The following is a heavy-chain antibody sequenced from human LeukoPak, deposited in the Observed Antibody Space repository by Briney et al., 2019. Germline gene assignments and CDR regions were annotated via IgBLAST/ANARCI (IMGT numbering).Heavy chain of an antibody. CDR1: GFTASSNY. J-gene: IGHJ4*02. Sequence: GGSLRLSCAASGFTASSNYMNWVRQAPGKGLEWVSVFYSGGNTYYADSVKGRFTVSRDNSKNTLYLQMNSLRAEDTAVYYCARGRVTATTSPFDYWGGGTLVTVSS. CDR3: ARGRVTATTSPFDY. D-gene: IGHD2-21*02. V-gene: IGHV3-53*01. CDR2: FYSGGNT.